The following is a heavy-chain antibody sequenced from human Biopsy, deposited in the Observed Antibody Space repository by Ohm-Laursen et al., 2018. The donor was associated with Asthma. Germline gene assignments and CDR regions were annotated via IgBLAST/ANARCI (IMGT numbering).Heavy chain of an antibody. CDR3: ARDQGDSKFDY. J-gene: IGHJ4*02. V-gene: IGHV4-59*01. D-gene: IGHD3-16*01. CDR2: SSYSGFR. CDR1: GGSINSDY. Sequence: GTLSLTCTFSGGSINSDYWSWIRQPPGKGLEWIGLSSYSGFRKYNPSLKSRVTISMDTSKNQLSLNLTSVIAADTAVYYCARDQGDSKFDYWGQGILVTVSS.